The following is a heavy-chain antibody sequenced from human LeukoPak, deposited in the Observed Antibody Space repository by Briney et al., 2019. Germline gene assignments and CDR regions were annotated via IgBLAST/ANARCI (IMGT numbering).Heavy chain of an antibody. J-gene: IGHJ6*02. CDR3: ASLGGDTLGNDSYYCGMDV. CDR2: MNPNSGGT. V-gene: IGHV1-2*02. CDR1: GYTFTGYY. D-gene: IGHD3-10*01. Sequence: VASVKVSCKASGYTFTGYYMHWVRHPPGPGLERMGLMNPNSGGTNYAQTSQSRRTMTTVTSISTAYTELSRLRSDDTAVYYCASLGGDTLGNDSYYCGMDVWGQGTTVTVSS.